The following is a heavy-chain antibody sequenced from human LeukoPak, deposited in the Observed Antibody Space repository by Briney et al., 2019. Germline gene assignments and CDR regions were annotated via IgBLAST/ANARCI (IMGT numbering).Heavy chain of an antibody. D-gene: IGHD1-14*01. CDR3: ARHPFFNPFDY. CDR1: GGSISSGGYS. J-gene: IGHJ4*02. CDR2: IYITGNT. Sequence: PSETLSLTCAVSGGSISSGGYSWSWIRQPPGQGLEWIGYIYITGNTNYSPSLKSRVTMSLDTSKNQFSLKLSSVTATDTAVYYCARHPFFNPFDYWGLGTLVTVSS. V-gene: IGHV4-61*08.